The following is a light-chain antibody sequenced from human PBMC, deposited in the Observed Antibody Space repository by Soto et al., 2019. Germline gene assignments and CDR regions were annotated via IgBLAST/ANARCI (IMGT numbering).Light chain of an antibody. V-gene: IGLV2-14*01. J-gene: IGLJ1*01. CDR1: TSDVGGYNF. CDR2: EVS. Sequence: QSALTQPASVSGSPGQSITISCTGTTSDVGGYNFVSWYQLHPGKAPKLMIFEVSNRPSGVSNRFSGSKSGNTASLTISGLQAEAEADYYCSSYTSSGTRVFGTGTKVTVL. CDR3: SSYTSSGTRV.